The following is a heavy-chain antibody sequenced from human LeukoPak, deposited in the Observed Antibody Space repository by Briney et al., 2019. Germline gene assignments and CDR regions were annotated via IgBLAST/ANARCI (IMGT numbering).Heavy chain of an antibody. D-gene: IGHD1-7*01. V-gene: IGHV1-2*02. CDR2: INPNSGGT. Sequence: ASVKVSFKASGYTFTGYYMHWVRQAPGQGLEWMGWINPNSGGTNYAQKFQGRVTMTRDTSISTAYMELSRLRSDDTAVYYCARDRTGTTSYFDYWGQGTLVTVSS. CDR1: GYTFTGYY. J-gene: IGHJ4*02. CDR3: ARDRTGTTSYFDY.